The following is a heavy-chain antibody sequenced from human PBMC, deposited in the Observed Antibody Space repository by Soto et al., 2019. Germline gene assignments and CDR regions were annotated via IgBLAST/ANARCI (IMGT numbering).Heavy chain of an antibody. CDR2: IIAYNTNT. J-gene: IGHJ4*02. CDR1: GYTFTSYH. Sequence: QVQLVQSGAEVKKPGASVKVSCKTSGYTFTSYHISWVRQAPGQGLEWMGWIIAYNTNTNYAQKFQGRVTITTDTLTSTAYMELRSLRSDDTAVYYCARDTPPTDYWGQGTLVTVSS. CDR3: ARDTPPTDY. V-gene: IGHV1-18*01.